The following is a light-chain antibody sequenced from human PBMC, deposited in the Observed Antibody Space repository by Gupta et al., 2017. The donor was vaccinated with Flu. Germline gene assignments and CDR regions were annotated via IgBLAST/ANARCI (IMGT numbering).Light chain of an antibody. CDR2: GAS. Sequence: DIQLTQSPSSLSASVGDRVTITCRASQSISSYLNWYQQKLGKAPKLLIYGASNLQSGVPPRFSGSGSGTDFTLTISSLQPEDFATYYCQQSYNFPHTFGQGTKLEIK. CDR3: QQSYNFPHT. CDR1: QSISSY. J-gene: IGKJ2*01. V-gene: IGKV1-39*01.